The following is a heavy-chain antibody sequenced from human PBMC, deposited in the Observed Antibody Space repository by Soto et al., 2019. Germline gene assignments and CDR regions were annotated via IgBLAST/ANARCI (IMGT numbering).Heavy chain of an antibody. CDR1: GGSISSSSFY. J-gene: IGHJ4*02. Sequence: SETLSLTFTVSGGSISSSSFYWGWIRQPPGNRLEWIGSVYYNVFTYYNPSPKSGVTISVDTSKNQFSLKLSSVSAAATAVYYCARKIRYYDFWSGYYRWDYWGQGTLVTVSS. V-gene: IGHV4-39*01. CDR3: ARKIRYYDFWSGYYRWDY. CDR2: VYYNVFT. D-gene: IGHD3-3*01.